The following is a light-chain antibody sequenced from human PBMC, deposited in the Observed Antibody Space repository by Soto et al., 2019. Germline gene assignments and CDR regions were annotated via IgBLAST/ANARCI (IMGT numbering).Light chain of an antibody. Sequence: EIGMTQSPATLSVSAGERATLSCRASQSISSSLAWYQQRPGQPPRLLIYGASTRAAGIPPRFSGSGYGTEFNLTISSLQSEDFAVYYCHQYGSSLWTFGQGTKVDIK. J-gene: IGKJ1*01. V-gene: IGKV3-15*01. CDR3: HQYGSSLWT. CDR1: QSISSS. CDR2: GAS.